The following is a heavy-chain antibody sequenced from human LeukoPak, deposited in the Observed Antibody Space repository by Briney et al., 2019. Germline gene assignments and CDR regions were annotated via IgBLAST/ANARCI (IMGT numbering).Heavy chain of an antibody. CDR3: ARRDQDYGGNSGYYYYMDV. V-gene: IGHV5-51*01. CDR2: IYPGDSDT. CDR1: GYSFSSYW. D-gene: IGHD4-23*01. Sequence: GESLKISCKGSGYSFSSYWIGWVRQMPGKGLEWMGIIYPGDSDTRYSPSFQGQVTISADKSISTAYLQWSSLKASDTAMYYCARRDQDYGGNSGYYYYMDVWGKGTTVTVSS. J-gene: IGHJ6*03.